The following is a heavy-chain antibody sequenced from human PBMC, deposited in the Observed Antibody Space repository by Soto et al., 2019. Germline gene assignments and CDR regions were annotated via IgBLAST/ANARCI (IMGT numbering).Heavy chain of an antibody. CDR2: IYHSGST. D-gene: IGHD3-10*01. CDR1: GGSISSGGYS. Sequence: SETLSLTCAVSGGSISSGGYSWSWIRQPPEKGLEWIGYIYHSGSTYYNPSLKSRVTISVDRPKNQFSLKLSSVTAADTAVYYCARTPVRGVTTFYFDYWGQGTLVTVSS. J-gene: IGHJ4*02. V-gene: IGHV4-30-2*01. CDR3: ARTPVRGVTTFYFDY.